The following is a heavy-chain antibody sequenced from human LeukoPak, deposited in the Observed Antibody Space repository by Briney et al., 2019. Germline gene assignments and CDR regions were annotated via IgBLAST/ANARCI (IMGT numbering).Heavy chain of an antibody. CDR3: ARPSVLGPNTDY. Sequence: GGSLRLSCAASGFTLSNDWMTWVRQSPGKGLEWVASIDQDGSEKYYVPSVKGRFTISRDNARKSLFLQMNSLRADDTAVYYCARPSVLGPNTDYWGQGILVTVSS. V-gene: IGHV3-7*01. CDR2: IDQDGSEK. J-gene: IGHJ4*02. D-gene: IGHD4/OR15-4a*01. CDR1: GFTLSNDW.